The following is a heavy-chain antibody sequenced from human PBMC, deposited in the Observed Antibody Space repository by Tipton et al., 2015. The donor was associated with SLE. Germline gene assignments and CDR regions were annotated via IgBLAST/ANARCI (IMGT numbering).Heavy chain of an antibody. CDR1: GFTFSSYW. CDR2: IKQDGSVK. V-gene: IGHV3-7*04. Sequence: SLRLSCASSGFTFSSYWMTWARQAPGKGLEWVANIKQDGSVKYYGDSVKGRFTISRDNAKNSLFLQMSSLRVDDTAVYYCTGGGYNLNWGQGTLVTVSS. CDR3: TGGGYNLN. J-gene: IGHJ4*02. D-gene: IGHD5-24*01.